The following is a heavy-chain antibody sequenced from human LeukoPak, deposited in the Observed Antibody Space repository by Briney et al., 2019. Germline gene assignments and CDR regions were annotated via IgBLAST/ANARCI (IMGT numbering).Heavy chain of an antibody. J-gene: IGHJ5*02. D-gene: IGHD2-2*01. Sequence: GASVKVSCKVSGYTLTELSVHWVRQAPGKGLEWMGGFDPEDGETIYAQKFQGRVTMTEDTSTDTAYMELSSLRSEDTAVYYCATDFSKYQLLRSALLQFDPWGQGTLVTVSS. CDR1: GYTLTELS. CDR2: FDPEDGET. CDR3: ATDFSKYQLLRSALLQFDP. V-gene: IGHV1-24*01.